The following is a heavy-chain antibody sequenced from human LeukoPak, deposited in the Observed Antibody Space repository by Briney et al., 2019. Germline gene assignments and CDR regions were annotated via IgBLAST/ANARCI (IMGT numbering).Heavy chain of an antibody. V-gene: IGHV5-51*01. Sequence: GESLKISCKGSGYSFTNNWIGWVRQMPGKGLEWMGITYPGDSNTRYSPSFQGQVAISADKSISSAYLQWSSLKASDTAMYYCVRSPACSSGTCYPNWFDPWGQGTLVTVSS. J-gene: IGHJ5*02. D-gene: IGHD2-15*01. CDR1: GYSFTNNW. CDR2: TYPGDSNT. CDR3: VRSPACSSGTCYPNWFDP.